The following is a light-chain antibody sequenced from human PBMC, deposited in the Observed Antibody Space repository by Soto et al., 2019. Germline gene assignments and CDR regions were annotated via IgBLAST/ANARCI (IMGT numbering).Light chain of an antibody. CDR3: CSYAGSYTRV. Sequence: QPVLTQPRSVSGSPGQSVTISCTGTSSDVGGYNYVSWYQQHPGKAPKLMIYDVSKRPSGVPDRFSGSKSDNTASLTISGLQAEDEADYYCCSYAGSYTRVFGGGTKLTVL. J-gene: IGLJ3*02. CDR1: SSDVGGYNY. V-gene: IGLV2-11*01. CDR2: DVS.